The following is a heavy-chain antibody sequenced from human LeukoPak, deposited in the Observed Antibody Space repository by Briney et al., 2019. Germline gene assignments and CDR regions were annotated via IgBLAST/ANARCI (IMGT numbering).Heavy chain of an antibody. D-gene: IGHD3-22*01. CDR2: VYYTGTT. V-gene: IGHV4-39*01. Sequence: SETLSLTCTVSGGSISKSDFYWGWIRQPPRKGLEWIGSVYYTGTTYYNPSLGSRVTISIDTSKSQFSLNVRSVTAADTAVYYCARHDYYFDYSACQYWRQGALVTVSS. J-gene: IGHJ4*02. CDR1: GGSISKSDFY. CDR3: ARHDYYFDYSACQY.